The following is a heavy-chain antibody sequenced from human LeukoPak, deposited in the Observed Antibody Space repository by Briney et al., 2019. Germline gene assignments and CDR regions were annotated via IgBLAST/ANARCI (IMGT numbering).Heavy chain of an antibody. D-gene: IGHD6-13*01. CDR3: AAAPAGSSWFYYYYYYMDV. CDR2: ISGSGGST. Sequence: GGSLRLSCAASGFTFSSYAMSWVRQAPGKGLEWVSAISGSGGSTYYADSVKGRFTISRDNSKNTLYLQMNSLRAEDTAVYYCAAAPAGSSWFYYYYYYMDVWGKGTTVTVSS. J-gene: IGHJ6*03. V-gene: IGHV3-23*01. CDR1: GFTFSSYA.